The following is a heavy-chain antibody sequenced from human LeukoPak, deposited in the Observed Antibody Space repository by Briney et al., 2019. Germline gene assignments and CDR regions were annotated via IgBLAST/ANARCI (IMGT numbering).Heavy chain of an antibody. CDR2: IYYSGNT. V-gene: IGHV4-39*01. Sequence: ASETLSLTCTVSGDSINTKSYYWGWIRQPPGKGLEWIGSIYYSGNTYYNPSHKSRVTLSIDTSKNQFSLRLSSVTAADTAVYYCARHSYGTFDYWGQGTLVTVSS. J-gene: IGHJ4*02. CDR3: ARHSYGTFDY. CDR1: GDSINTKSYY. D-gene: IGHD5-18*01.